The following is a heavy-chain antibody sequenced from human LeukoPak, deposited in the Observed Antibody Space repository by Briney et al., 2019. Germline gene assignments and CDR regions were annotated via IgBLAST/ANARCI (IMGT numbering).Heavy chain of an antibody. CDR1: GFTFSSYA. V-gene: IGHV3-64D*09. J-gene: IGHJ4*02. D-gene: IGHD3-22*01. CDR3: AKLGYDSSGSPRLVDY. Sequence: GGSLRLSCSASGFTFSSYAMHWVRQAPGKGLEYVSAISSNGGSTYYADSVKGRFTISRDNSKNTLYLQMSSLRAEDTAVYYCAKLGYDSSGSPRLVDYWGQGTLVTVSS. CDR2: ISSNGGST.